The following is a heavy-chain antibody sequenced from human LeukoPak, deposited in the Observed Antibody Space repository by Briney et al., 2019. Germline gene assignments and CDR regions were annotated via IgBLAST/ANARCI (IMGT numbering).Heavy chain of an antibody. J-gene: IGHJ6*03. D-gene: IGHD5-24*01. CDR2: IYTSGST. CDR3: ARDRGDGYKSYYSYYMDV. CDR1: GGSISSSGYY. Sequence: SETLSLTCTVSGGSISSSGYYWSWIRQPAGKGLEWIGRIYTSGSTNYNPSLKSRVTMSVDTSKNQFSLKLNSVTAADTAVYYCARDRGDGYKSYYSYYMDVWGKGTTVTISS. V-gene: IGHV4-61*02.